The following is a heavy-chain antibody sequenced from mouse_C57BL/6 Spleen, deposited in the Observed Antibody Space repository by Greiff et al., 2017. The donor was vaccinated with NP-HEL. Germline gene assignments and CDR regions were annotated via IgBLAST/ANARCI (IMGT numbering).Heavy chain of an antibody. CDR2: ISYDGSN. Sequence: DVQLQESGPGLVKPSQSLSLTCSVTGYSITSGYYWNWIRQFPGNKLEWMGYISYDGSNNYNPSLKNRISITRDTSKNQFFLKLNSVTTEDTATYYCARGGYGSSRYFDVWGTGTTVTVSS. V-gene: IGHV3-6*01. J-gene: IGHJ1*03. CDR1: GYSITSGYY. CDR3: ARGGYGSSRYFDV. D-gene: IGHD1-1*01.